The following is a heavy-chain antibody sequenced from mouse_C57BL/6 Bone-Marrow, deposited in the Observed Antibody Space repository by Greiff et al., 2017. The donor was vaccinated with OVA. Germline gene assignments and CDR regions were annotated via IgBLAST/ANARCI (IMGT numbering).Heavy chain of an antibody. Sequence: QVQLQQSGAELARPGASVKMSCKASGYTFTSYTMHWVKQRPGQGLEWIGYINPSSGYTKYNQKFKDKATLTADKSSSTAYMQLSSLTSEDSAVYYGARGWAGLRRGYAMDYWGQGTSVTVSS. CDR1: GYTFTSYT. V-gene: IGHV1-4*01. CDR3: ARGWAGLRRGYAMDY. J-gene: IGHJ4*01. D-gene: IGHD2-2*01. CDR2: INPSSGYT.